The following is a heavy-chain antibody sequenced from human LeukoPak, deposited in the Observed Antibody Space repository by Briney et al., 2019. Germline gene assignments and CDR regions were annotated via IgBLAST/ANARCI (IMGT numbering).Heavy chain of an antibody. CDR2: ISWNSGSI. CDR1: GFTFDDYA. V-gene: IGHV3-9*01. CDR3: AKDIAAIYYGSGSYTDY. J-gene: IGHJ4*02. Sequence: PGGSLRLSCAASGFTFDDYAMHWVRQAPGKGLEWVSGISWNSGSIGYADSVKGRFTISRDNAKNSLYLQMNSLRAEDTALYYCAKDIAAIYYGSGSYTDYWGQGTLVTDSS. D-gene: IGHD3-10*01.